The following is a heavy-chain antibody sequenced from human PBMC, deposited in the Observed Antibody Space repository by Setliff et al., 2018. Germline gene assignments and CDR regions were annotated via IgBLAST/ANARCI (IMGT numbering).Heavy chain of an antibody. J-gene: IGHJ4*02. CDR3: AGLSCSSNSCPFDY. Sequence: SETLSLTCNVSGASVSSHYWDWIRQTPETGLEWIGFISYSGITTYNVSLKSRVSISVDTSKNQLSLTLSSVTAADPAVYYCAGLSCSSNSCPFDYWGQGTLVTVSS. CDR1: GASVSSHY. V-gene: IGHV4-59*02. D-gene: IGHD2-2*01. CDR2: ISYSGIT.